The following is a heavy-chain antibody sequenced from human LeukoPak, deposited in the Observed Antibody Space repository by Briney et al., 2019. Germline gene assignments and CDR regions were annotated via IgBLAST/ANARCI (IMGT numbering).Heavy chain of an antibody. CDR2: IYYRGST. J-gene: IGHJ4*02. CDR3: AIERTSSGYPTGTDY. CDR1: GGSVSSNRYY. V-gene: IGHV4-61*01. Sequence: SETLSLTCTVSGGSVSSNRYYWSWIRQPPGQGLEWIGNIYYRGSTNYNPSLKSRVTISVDTSKNQFSLKLSSVTAADTAVYYCAIERTSSGYPTGTDYWGQGTLVTVSS. D-gene: IGHD3-22*01.